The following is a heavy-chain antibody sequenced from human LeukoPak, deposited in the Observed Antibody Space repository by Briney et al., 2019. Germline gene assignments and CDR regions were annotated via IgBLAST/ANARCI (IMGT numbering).Heavy chain of an antibody. CDR3: ARGRGYSATDYFDY. CDR2: IYYSGST. D-gene: IGHD5-18*01. CDR1: GGSISSGSYY. Sequence: PSETLSLTCTVSGGSISSGSYYWGWIRQPPGKGLEWIGSIYYSGSTYYNPSLKSRVTISVDTSKNQFSLKLDYMTAANSAVYYCARGRGYSATDYFDYWGQGTLVTVSS. J-gene: IGHJ4*02. V-gene: IGHV4-39*01.